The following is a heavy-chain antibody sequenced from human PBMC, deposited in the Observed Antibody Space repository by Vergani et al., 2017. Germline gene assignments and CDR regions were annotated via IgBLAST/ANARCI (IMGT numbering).Heavy chain of an antibody. CDR1: GDSFSINY. CDR3: ARRSGIVYDIFSGTQYFFDF. J-gene: IGHJ4*02. Sequence: QLQLQESGPGLVKPSETLSLTCTVSGDSFSINYWTWIRQTPGKGLEWIGYIYNTGNTNYNPSLKSRVTISIDKSKNEFYLELNSVTAADTAVYYCARRSGIVYDIFSGTQYFFDFWGQGTLVTVSS. CDR2: IYNTGNT. D-gene: IGHD3-9*01. V-gene: IGHV4-59*12.